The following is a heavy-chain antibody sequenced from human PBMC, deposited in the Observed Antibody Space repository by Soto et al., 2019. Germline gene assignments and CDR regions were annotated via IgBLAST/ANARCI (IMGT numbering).Heavy chain of an antibody. Sequence: GSLRLSCAGSGFTFRSYAMSWVRQAPGKGLEWVSAISVSGASTYYGASVKGRFTISRDKSKNTPYLQLNSLRAEDTAVYYCANDLYSGSYSFYYDMDVWGQGTMVTVSS. D-gene: IGHD1-26*01. V-gene: IGHV3-23*01. CDR2: ISVSGAST. CDR1: GFTFRSYA. CDR3: ANDLYSGSYSFYYDMDV. J-gene: IGHJ6*02.